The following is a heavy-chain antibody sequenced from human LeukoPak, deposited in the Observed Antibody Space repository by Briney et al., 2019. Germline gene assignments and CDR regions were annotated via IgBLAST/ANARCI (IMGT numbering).Heavy chain of an antibody. CDR3: ASSIAAAGTGLDY. CDR2: MNPNSGNT. Sequence: ASVKVSCKASGYTFTSYDINWVRQATGQGLEWMGWMNPNSGNTGYAQKFQGRVTMTRNTSISTAYMELSSLRSEDTAVYYCASSIAAAGTGLDYWGQGTLVTVSS. CDR1: GYTFTSYD. J-gene: IGHJ4*02. V-gene: IGHV1-8*01. D-gene: IGHD6-13*01.